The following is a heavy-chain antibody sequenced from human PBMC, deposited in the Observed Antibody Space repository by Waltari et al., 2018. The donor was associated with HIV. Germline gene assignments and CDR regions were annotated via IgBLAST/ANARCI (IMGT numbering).Heavy chain of an antibody. CDR1: GFTFSSYW. D-gene: IGHD6-13*01. CDR3: TRETAAAGTILFDY. J-gene: IGHJ4*02. V-gene: IGHV3-74*01. CDR2: IKSDGSST. Sequence: EVQLVESGGGLVQPGGSLRLSCAASGFTFSSYWLHWVSQAPGKGRVWVSRIKSDGSSTIYADSVKGRFTTSRDNAKNTLYLQMSSLRAEDAAVYYCTRETAAAGTILFDYWGQGTLVTVSS.